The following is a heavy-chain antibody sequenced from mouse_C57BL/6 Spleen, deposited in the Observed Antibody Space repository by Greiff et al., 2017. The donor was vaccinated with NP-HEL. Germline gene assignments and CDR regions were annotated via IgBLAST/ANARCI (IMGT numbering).Heavy chain of an antibody. J-gene: IGHJ4*01. Sequence: VQLKASGPGLVKPSQSLSLTCSVTGYSITSGYYWNWIRQFPGNKLEWMGYISYDGSNNYNPSLKNRISITRDTSKNQFFLKLNSVTTEDTATYYCAKVLPQNAMDYWGQGTSVTVSS. V-gene: IGHV3-6*01. D-gene: IGHD2-1*01. CDR3: AKVLPQNAMDY. CDR1: GYSITSGYY. CDR2: ISYDGSN.